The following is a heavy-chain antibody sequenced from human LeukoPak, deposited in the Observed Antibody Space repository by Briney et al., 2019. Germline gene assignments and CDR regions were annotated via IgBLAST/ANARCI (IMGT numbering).Heavy chain of an antibody. Sequence: ALVKVSCKASGYTFTSYDINWVRQATGQGLEWMGWMNPNSGNTGYAQKFQGRVTMTRNTSISTAYMELSSLRSEDTAVYYCARDRTYDFWSGYYTGENWFDPWGQGTLVTVSS. V-gene: IGHV1-8*01. CDR3: ARDRTYDFWSGYYTGENWFDP. CDR2: MNPNSGNT. D-gene: IGHD3-3*01. J-gene: IGHJ5*02. CDR1: GYTFTSYD.